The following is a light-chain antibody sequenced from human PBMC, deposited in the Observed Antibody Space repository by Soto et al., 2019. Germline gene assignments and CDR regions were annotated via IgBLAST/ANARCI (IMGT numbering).Light chain of an antibody. Sequence: DVQMTQSPSSLSASGGDRVTITCRASQSISTYLYWYQQKPGKAPKLLIYAAASLQSGVPSRFNGSGSGTDFTLTISSLQPEDFAIYYVQQSDSAPLTFGGGTKVEIK. CDR3: QQSDSAPLT. CDR1: QSISTY. V-gene: IGKV1-39*01. CDR2: AAA. J-gene: IGKJ4*01.